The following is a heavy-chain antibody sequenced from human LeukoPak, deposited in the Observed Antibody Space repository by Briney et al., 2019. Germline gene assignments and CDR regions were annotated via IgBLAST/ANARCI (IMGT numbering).Heavy chain of an antibody. CDR1: GFSFTDAW. CDR3: TTGNY. J-gene: IGHJ4*02. Sequence: KPAGSLRLSCAASGFSFTDAWMSWVRQAPGKGLEWIGHLKSKGAGGTTDYAAPVKARFTISGDDSKSTLYLQMNSLKTEDTAVYYCTTGNYWGQGTLVTVSS. V-gene: IGHV3-15*01. CDR2: LKSKGAGGTT.